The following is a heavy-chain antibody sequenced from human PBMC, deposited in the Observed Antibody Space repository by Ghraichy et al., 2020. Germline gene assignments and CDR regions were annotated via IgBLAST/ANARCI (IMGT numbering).Heavy chain of an antibody. J-gene: IGHJ4*02. CDR2: ISGSGGST. D-gene: IGHD3-10*01. V-gene: IGHV3-23*01. Sequence: GGSLRLSCAASGFTFSSYAMSWVRQAPGKGLEWVSAISGSGGSTYYADSVKGRFTISRDNSKNTLYLQMNSLRAEDTAVYYCAKDPNRNLIDYYYGSGSTYFDYWGQGTLVTVSS. CDR3: AKDPNRNLIDYYYGSGSTYFDY. CDR1: GFTFSSYA.